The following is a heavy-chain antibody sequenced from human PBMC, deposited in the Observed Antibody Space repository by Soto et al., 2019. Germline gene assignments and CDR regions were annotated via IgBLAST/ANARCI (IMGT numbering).Heavy chain of an antibody. CDR3: TRYYYESSGYYVY. Sequence: SLRLSCTGSGFTFANYALTWVRQAPGKGLEWVGFIRGETNGGTADYAASLKGRITISRDDSKSIAYLEINSLQTEDTAVYYCTRYYYESSGYYVYWGQGTLVTVSS. J-gene: IGHJ4*02. D-gene: IGHD3-22*01. CDR2: IRGETNGGTA. V-gene: IGHV3-49*02. CDR1: GFTFANYA.